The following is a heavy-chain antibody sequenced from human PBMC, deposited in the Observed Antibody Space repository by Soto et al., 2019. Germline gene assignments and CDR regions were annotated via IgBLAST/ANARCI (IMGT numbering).Heavy chain of an antibody. CDR1: GFTFSSYE. CDR2: ISSSGSTI. CDR3: ATSGRAFDDLTMGRQYYYGMDV. Sequence: EVQLVESGGGLVQPGGSLRLSCAASGFTFSSYEMNWVRQAPGKGLEWVSYISSSGSTIYYADSVKGRFTISRDNAKNSLYLQMNSLRAEDTAVYYCATSGRAFDDLTMGRQYYYGMDVWGQGTTVSVSS. J-gene: IGHJ6*02. V-gene: IGHV3-48*03. D-gene: IGHD2-8*01.